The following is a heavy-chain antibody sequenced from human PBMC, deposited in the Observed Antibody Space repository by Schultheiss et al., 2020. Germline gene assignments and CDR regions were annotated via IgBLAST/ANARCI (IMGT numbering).Heavy chain of an antibody. V-gene: IGHV4-4*02. CDR3: ARHESRDGYNKGVFVY. CDR1: GGSISSSNW. D-gene: IGHD5-24*01. CDR2: IYHSGST. J-gene: IGHJ4*02. Sequence: SETLSLTCAFSGGSISSSNWWSWVRQPPGKGLEWIGEIYHSGSTNYNPSLKSRVTISADKSISTAYLQWSSLKASDTAMYYCARHESRDGYNKGVFVYWGQGTLVTVSS.